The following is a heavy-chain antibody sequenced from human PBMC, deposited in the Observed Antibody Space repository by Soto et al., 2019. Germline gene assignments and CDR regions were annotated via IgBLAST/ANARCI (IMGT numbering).Heavy chain of an antibody. V-gene: IGHV1-58*01. CDR1: GFTFTSSA. Sequence: SVKVSCKASGFTFTSSAVQWVRQARGQRLEWIGWIVVGSGNTNYAQKFQERVTITRDMSTSTAYMELSSLRSEDTAVYYCGAARYSSAWADYWGQGTLVTVSS. J-gene: IGHJ4*02. D-gene: IGHD6-19*01. CDR2: IVVGSGNT. CDR3: GAARYSSAWADY.